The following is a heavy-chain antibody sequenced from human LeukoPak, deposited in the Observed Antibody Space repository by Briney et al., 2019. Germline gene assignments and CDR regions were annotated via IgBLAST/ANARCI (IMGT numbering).Heavy chain of an antibody. CDR3: ARGRANHYFDY. CDR2: INHSGST. Sequence: SETLSLTCAVDGGSVSGDYWSWIRQPPGKGLEWIGEINHSGSTNYNPSRKSRFTIAVDTSKNQFSLKLSSVTAAETAVYYCARGRANHYFDYWGQGTLVTVSS. J-gene: IGHJ4*02. V-gene: IGHV4-34*01. CDR1: GGSVSGDY.